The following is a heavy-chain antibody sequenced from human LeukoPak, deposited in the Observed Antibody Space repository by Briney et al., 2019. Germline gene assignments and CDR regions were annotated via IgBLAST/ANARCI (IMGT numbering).Heavy chain of an antibody. CDR2: SSSGSSYI. Sequence: KSGGSLRLSCAASGFTFSSYSMNWVRQAPGKGLEWVSSSSSGSSYIYYADSVKGRFTISRDNAKNSLYLQMNSLSAEDTAVYYCACTSGYDFSSYYYYYMDVWGKGTTVTVSS. D-gene: IGHD5-12*01. CDR1: GFTFSSYS. J-gene: IGHJ6*03. CDR3: ACTSGYDFSSYYYYYMDV. V-gene: IGHV3-21*01.